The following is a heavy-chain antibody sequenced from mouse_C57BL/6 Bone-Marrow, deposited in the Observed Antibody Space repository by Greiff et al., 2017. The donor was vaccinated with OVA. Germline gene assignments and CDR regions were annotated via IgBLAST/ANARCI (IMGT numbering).Heavy chain of an antibody. J-gene: IGHJ3*01. Sequence: QVQLQQPGAELVKPGASGKLSCKASGYTFTSYWMPGGKQRPGRGLEWIGRIDPNSGGTKYNEKFKGKATFTADTSSNTAYMQLSSLTTEDSAIYYCARKGNYQAWFAYWGQGTLVTVSA. CDR3: ARKGNYQAWFAY. CDR2: IDPNSGGT. D-gene: IGHD1-1*01. V-gene: IGHV1-62-3*01. CDR1: GYTFTSYW.